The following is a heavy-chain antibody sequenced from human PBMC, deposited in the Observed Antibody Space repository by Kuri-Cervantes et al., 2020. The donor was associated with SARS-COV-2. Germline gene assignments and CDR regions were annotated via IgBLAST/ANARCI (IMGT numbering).Heavy chain of an antibody. CDR2: INHSGST. CDR3: ARGPGLYSRKAYGMDV. CDR1: GGSFSGYY. Sequence: ESLKISCAVYGGSFSGYYWSWIRQPPGKGLEWIGEINHSGSTNYNPSLKSRVTISVDTSKNQFSLKLSSVTAADTVVYYCARGPGLYSRKAYGMDVWGQGTTVTVSS. D-gene: IGHD3-16*02. V-gene: IGHV4-34*01. J-gene: IGHJ6*02.